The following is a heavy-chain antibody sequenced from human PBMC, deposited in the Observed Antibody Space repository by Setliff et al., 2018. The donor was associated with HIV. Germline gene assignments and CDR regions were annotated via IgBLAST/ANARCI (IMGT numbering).Heavy chain of an antibody. V-gene: IGHV4-4*08. CDR2: LHSLGSSRVSDTP. Sequence: SETLSLTCSVSSGSMTGHYWTWVRQPPGKGLEWIGYLHSLGSSRVSDTPNYSPSLKSRITISLDTSKRKFSLTMTSVTAADTAVYYCARGEPVDILTGYFDYWGQGTLVTVSS. CDR3: ARGEPVDILTGYFDY. CDR1: SGSMTGHY. D-gene: IGHD3-9*01. J-gene: IGHJ4*02.